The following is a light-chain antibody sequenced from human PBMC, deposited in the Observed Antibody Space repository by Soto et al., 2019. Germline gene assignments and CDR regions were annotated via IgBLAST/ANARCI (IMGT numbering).Light chain of an antibody. Sequence: QSVLTQPPSVPGAPGQRVTISCTGSSSNIGAGYDVHWYQQLPGTAPKLLIYGNSNRPSGVPDRFSGSKSGTSASLAITGLQAEYEADYYCQSYDSSLSAVFGGGTKLTVL. J-gene: IGLJ2*01. V-gene: IGLV1-40*01. CDR3: QSYDSSLSAV. CDR1: SSNIGAGYD. CDR2: GNS.